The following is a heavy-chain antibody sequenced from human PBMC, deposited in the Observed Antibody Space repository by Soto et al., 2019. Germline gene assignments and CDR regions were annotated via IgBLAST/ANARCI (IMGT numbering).Heavy chain of an antibody. Sequence: SVKVSCKASGYTFTSYGISWVRQAPGQGLEWMGWISAYNGNTNYAQKLQGRVTMTTDTSTSTAYMELRSLRSDDTAVYYCARGSSSWWGPGSDYYGMDVWGQGTTVTVSS. D-gene: IGHD6-13*01. CDR3: ARGSSSWWGPGSDYYGMDV. CDR1: GYTFTSYG. CDR2: ISAYNGNT. V-gene: IGHV1-18*01. J-gene: IGHJ6*02.